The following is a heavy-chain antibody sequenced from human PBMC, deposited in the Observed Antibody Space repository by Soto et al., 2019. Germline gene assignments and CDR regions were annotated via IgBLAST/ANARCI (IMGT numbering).Heavy chain of an antibody. CDR2: IGPESGTT. J-gene: IGHJ4*02. CDR3: GRGRSGQIVVFY. Sequence: ASVKVSCKTSGYTFTGHYIHWVRQAPQQGPEWMGEIGPESGTTRYAQKFRGRVTMTMDTSITTVYMELKNLSPDDTAVYYCGRGRSGQIVVFYWGQGTPVTVSS. V-gene: IGHV1-2*02. CDR1: GYTFTGHY. D-gene: IGHD1-26*01.